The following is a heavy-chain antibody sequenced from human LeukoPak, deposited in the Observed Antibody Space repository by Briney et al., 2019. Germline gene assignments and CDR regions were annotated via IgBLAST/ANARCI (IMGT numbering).Heavy chain of an antibody. D-gene: IGHD5-12*01. CDR2: IYYSGST. Sequence: SETLSLTCTVSGGSISSYYWSWIRQPPGKGLEWIGYIYYSGSTNYNPSLKSRVTISVDTSKNQFSLKLSSVTAADTAVYYCARRSEGYNSDYFDYWGQGNLVPVFS. J-gene: IGHJ4*02. V-gene: IGHV4-59*08. CDR3: ARRSEGYNSDYFDY. CDR1: GGSISSYY.